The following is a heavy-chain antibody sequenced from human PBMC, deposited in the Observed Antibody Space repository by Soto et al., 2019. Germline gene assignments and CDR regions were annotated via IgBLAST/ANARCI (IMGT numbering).Heavy chain of an antibody. CDR2: ISASAGST. J-gene: IGHJ4*02. CDR1: GFTFGTND. V-gene: IGHV3-23*01. CDR3: AKGGYFAQ. D-gene: IGHD1-1*01. Sequence: EVQLLESGGGLVQPGGSLRLSCAASGFTFGTNDMTWVRQAPGKGLEWVSAISASAGSTYYADYVKGRFTVSRDNFKNTLFLRMNSLRAEDTAVYYCAKGGYFAQWGQRTLVTVSS.